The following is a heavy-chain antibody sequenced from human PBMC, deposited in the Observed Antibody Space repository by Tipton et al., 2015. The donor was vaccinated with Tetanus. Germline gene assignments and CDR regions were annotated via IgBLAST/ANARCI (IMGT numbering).Heavy chain of an antibody. V-gene: IGHV1-69*01. Sequence: QLVQSGAEMKKPGSSVKVSCKASGGTFTNYALSWVRQAPGQGLEWVGGITPIFGTTNSAPKFQGRVTITADESTNTAYMELSNLRSEDTAVYYCARDNRWAPSEWYSDIWGRGTLVTVAS. CDR1: GGTFTNYA. CDR2: ITPIFGTT. J-gene: IGHJ2*01. D-gene: IGHD2/OR15-2a*01. CDR3: ARDNRWAPSEWYSDI.